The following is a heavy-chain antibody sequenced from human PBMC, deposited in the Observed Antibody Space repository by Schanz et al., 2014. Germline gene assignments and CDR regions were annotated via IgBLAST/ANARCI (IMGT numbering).Heavy chain of an antibody. D-gene: IGHD3-10*01. Sequence: QVQLVQSGAEVKKPGSSVKVSCKASRSTFSSYTISWVRQARGQGLEWVGRFIPILDVGNYAQQFQGRVTFTADKSTSTAYMELSSLRSEDTAVYYCARDGGEVVRGVIEGVNHYYYGMDVWGQGTTVTDSS. CDR1: RSTFSSYT. CDR3: ARDGGEVVRGVIEGVNHYYYGMDV. J-gene: IGHJ6*02. V-gene: IGHV1-69*08. CDR2: FIPILDVG.